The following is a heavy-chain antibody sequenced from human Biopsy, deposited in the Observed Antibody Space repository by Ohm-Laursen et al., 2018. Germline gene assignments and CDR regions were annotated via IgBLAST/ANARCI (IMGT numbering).Heavy chain of an antibody. CDR3: GRSYGIMAAPVHL. J-gene: IGHJ4*01. D-gene: IGHD3-16*01. V-gene: IGHV3-11*01. CDR2: NSSGGSTT. CDR1: GFTFSIYS. Sequence: LSLTSAVSGFTFSIYSMSWIRQTPGKGLEWVSHNSSGGSTTFHADSVKGRFTIPWDDAKGSLYLQMTNLRAEDTAVYYCGRSYGIMAAPVHLWGQGTLVTVSS.